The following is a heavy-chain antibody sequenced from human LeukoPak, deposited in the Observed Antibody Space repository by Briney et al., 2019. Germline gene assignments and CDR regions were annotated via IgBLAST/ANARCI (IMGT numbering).Heavy chain of an antibody. V-gene: IGHV3-23*01. J-gene: IGHJ6*02. CDR2: ISGSGGST. CDR3: AKEYYYDSSGYLDPIYGMDV. CDR1: GFTVSDYY. Sequence: GGSLRLSCAASGFTVSDYYMSWVRQAPGKGLEWVSAISGSGGSTYYADSVKGRFTISRDNSKNTLYLQMNSLRAEDTAVYYCAKEYYYDSSGYLDPIYGMDVWGQGTTVTVSS. D-gene: IGHD3-22*01.